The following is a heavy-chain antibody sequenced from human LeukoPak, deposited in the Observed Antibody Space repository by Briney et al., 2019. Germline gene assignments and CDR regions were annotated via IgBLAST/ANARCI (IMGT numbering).Heavy chain of an antibody. V-gene: IGHV3-23*01. CDR2: ISDSAGTT. CDR1: GFTFRRYD. D-gene: IGHD4-17*01. Sequence: PGGSLRLSCTASGFTFRRYDMSWVRQAPGKGLEWVSGISDSAGTTYYADSVKGRFSISRDNSKNTLNLQMSSLRAEDTAVYFCAKDSSVPYGITNWGQGTLVTVS. J-gene: IGHJ4*02. CDR3: AKDSSVPYGITN.